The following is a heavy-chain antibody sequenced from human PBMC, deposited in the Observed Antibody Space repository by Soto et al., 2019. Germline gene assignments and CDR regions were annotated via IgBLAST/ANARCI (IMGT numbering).Heavy chain of an antibody. D-gene: IGHD6-13*01. V-gene: IGHV3-30-3*01. CDR2: ISYDGSNK. Sequence: QVQLVESGGGVVQPGRSLRLSCAASGFTFSSYAMHWVRQAPGKGLEWVAVISYDGSNKYYADTVKGRFTISRDNSKNALYLQMNGLRAGDTDVYYCASGLLAAADNDAFDIWGQGTMVTVSS. CDR3: ASGLLAAADNDAFDI. CDR1: GFTFSSYA. J-gene: IGHJ3*02.